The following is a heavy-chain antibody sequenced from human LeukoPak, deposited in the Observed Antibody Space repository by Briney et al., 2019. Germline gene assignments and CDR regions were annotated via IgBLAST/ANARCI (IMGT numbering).Heavy chain of an antibody. CDR2: ISAYNGNT. V-gene: IGHV1-18*01. Sequence: GASVKVSCKASGYTFTSYGISWVRQAPGQGLEWMGWISAYNGNTNYAQKLQGRATMTTDTSTSTAYMELRSLRSDDTAVYYCAILPYSSSWYSSSHYYGMDVWGQGTTVTVSS. CDR3: AILPYSSSWYSSSHYYGMDV. D-gene: IGHD6-13*01. J-gene: IGHJ6*02. CDR1: GYTFTSYG.